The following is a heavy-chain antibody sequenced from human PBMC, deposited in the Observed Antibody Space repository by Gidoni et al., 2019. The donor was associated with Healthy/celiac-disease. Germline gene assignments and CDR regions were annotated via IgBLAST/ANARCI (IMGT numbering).Heavy chain of an antibody. J-gene: IGHJ4*02. CDR1: GGSISSGGYY. Sequence: QLQLQESGPGLVKPSQTLSLPCTVSGGSISSGGYYWSWIRQNPGKGLEWIGYIYYSGSTYYNPSLKSRVTISVDTSKNQFSLKLSSVTAADTAVYYCARQTLATAITFDYWGQGTLVTVSS. CDR3: ARQTLATAITFDY. V-gene: IGHV4-31*03. CDR2: IYYSGST. D-gene: IGHD5-12*01.